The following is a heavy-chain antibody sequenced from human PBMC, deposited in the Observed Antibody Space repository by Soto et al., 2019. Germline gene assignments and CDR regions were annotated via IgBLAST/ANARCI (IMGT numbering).Heavy chain of an antibody. Sequence: QLQLQESGPGLLKPSQTLSLTCTVSGGSISSSNYYWGWIRQPPGKGLEWIGSIYYSGSTYYNPSLKSRVTISVDTSKNQFSLKLSSVTAADTALYYCACPGSSNFDYWGQGTLVTVSS. V-gene: IGHV4-39*01. CDR2: IYYSGST. CDR3: ACPGSSNFDY. CDR1: GGSISSSNYY. J-gene: IGHJ4*02. D-gene: IGHD3-10*01.